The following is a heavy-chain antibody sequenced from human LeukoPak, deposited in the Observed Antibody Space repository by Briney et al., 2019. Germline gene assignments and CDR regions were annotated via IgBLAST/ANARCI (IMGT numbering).Heavy chain of an antibody. Sequence: PGGSLRLSCAASGFTFSSYGMHWVRQAPGKGLEWVAFIRYDGSNKYYADSVKGRFTISRDNSKNTLYLQMNSLRAEDTAVYYCAKDFSERGYSYGYYFDYWGQRTMVTVSS. CDR2: IRYDGSNK. D-gene: IGHD5-18*01. J-gene: IGHJ4*02. CDR1: GFTFSSYG. V-gene: IGHV3-30*02. CDR3: AKDFSERGYSYGYYFDY.